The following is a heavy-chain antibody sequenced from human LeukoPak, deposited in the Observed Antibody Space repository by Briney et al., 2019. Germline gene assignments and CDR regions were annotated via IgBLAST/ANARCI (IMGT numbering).Heavy chain of an antibody. CDR1: GFTFSSYA. CDR2: ISYDGSNK. V-gene: IGHV3-30-3*01. D-gene: IGHD3-3*01. J-gene: IGHJ4*02. Sequence: PGRSLRLSCAASGFTFSSYAMHWVRQAPGKGLEWVAVISYDGSNKYYADSVKGRFTISRDNSKNTLYLQMNSLRAEDTAVYYCARGGETYYDFWSGHLNSYCFDYWGQGTLVTVSS. CDR3: ARGGETYYDFWSGHLNSYCFDY.